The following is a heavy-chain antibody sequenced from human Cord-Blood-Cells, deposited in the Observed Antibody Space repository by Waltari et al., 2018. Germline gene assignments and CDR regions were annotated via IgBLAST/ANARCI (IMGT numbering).Heavy chain of an antibody. CDR1: GFTFSSYW. D-gene: IGHD2-2*01. CDR3: ARYCSSTSCYYYYYGMDV. J-gene: IGHJ6*02. CDR2: IKQDGSEK. V-gene: IGHV3-7*01. Sequence: EVQLVESGGGLVQPGGSLRLSCAASGFTFSSYWMSWVRQAPGKGLEWVANIKQDGSEKYYVDSVKGRVTISRDNAKNSLYLQMNSLRAEDTAVYYCARYCSSTSCYYYYYGMDVWGQGTTVTVSS.